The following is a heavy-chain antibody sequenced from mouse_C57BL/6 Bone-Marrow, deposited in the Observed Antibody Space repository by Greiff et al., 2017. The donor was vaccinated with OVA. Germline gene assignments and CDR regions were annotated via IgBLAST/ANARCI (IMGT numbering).Heavy chain of an antibody. CDR1: GYAFSRYW. D-gene: IGHD4-1*01. V-gene: IGHV1-80*01. Sequence: QVQLQQSGAELVKPGASVKISCKASGYAFSRYWMNWVKQRPGKGLEWIGQIYPGDGDTNYNGTFKGKATLTADKSSSTAYMQLSSLTSEDSAVYFCARPGTYFDYWGQGTTLTVSS. CDR3: ARPGTYFDY. CDR2: IYPGDGDT. J-gene: IGHJ2*01.